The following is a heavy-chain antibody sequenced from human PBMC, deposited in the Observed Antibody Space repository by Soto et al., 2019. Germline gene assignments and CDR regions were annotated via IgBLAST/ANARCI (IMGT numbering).Heavy chain of an antibody. D-gene: IGHD2-2*01. V-gene: IGHV1-8*01. CDR3: ARVGCSSCSGYDYYFDY. Sequence: QVQLVQSGAEVKKPGASVKVSCKASGYTFTSYDINWVREATGQGLEWMGWMNPNSSNTGSAQKFQGRVTMTRNTTRSTAYMELRSMRAEETDVYYCARVGCSSCSGYDYYFDYWGQGTLGTVSS. J-gene: IGHJ4*02. CDR1: GYTFTSYD. CDR2: MNPNSSNT.